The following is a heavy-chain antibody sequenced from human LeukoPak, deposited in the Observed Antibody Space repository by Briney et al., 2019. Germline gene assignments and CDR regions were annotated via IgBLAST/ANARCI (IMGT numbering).Heavy chain of an antibody. V-gene: IGHV3-30*02. Sequence: GGSLRLSCAASGFTFSHYGMHWVRQAPGKGLEWVAFKQNDGSTTFYADSVKGRFTISRDNSKNTLFLQMNSLRTDDTAVYYCAKDRRPHRYYYMDVWGKGTTVTISS. J-gene: IGHJ6*03. D-gene: IGHD6-25*01. CDR3: AKDRRPHRYYYMDV. CDR1: GFTFSHYG. CDR2: KQNDGSTT.